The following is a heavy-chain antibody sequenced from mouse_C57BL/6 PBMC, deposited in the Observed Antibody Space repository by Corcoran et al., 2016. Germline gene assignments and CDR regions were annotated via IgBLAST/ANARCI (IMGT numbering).Heavy chain of an antibody. D-gene: IGHD2-12*01. CDR2: IYPRSGNT. J-gene: IGHJ3*01. CDR1: GYTFSSYW. V-gene: IGHV1-81*01. Sequence: QVQLQQSGAELAKPGASVKMSCKASGYTFSSYWMSWVKQRTGKGLEWIGQIYPRSGNTYYNEKFKGKATLTADKSSSTAYMKLRSLTSEDSAGYFCARVYVGCAYWVQGTLVTVSA. CDR3: ARVYVGCAY.